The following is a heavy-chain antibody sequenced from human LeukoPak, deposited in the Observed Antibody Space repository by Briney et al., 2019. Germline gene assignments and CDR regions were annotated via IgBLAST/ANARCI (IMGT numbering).Heavy chain of an antibody. J-gene: IGHJ4*02. CDR2: ISRDGSDK. D-gene: IGHD6-19*01. Sequence: PGGSLRLSCAASGFLFSSYAMDWVRQSPGKGLEWVAVISRDGSDKYYGESVKGRFNISRDNSKNTVDLEISSLRVEDTAVYYCARDYLSSGWLVASYDYWGRGTLVTVSS. CDR1: GFLFSSYA. CDR3: ARDYLSSGWLVASYDY. V-gene: IGHV3-30*03.